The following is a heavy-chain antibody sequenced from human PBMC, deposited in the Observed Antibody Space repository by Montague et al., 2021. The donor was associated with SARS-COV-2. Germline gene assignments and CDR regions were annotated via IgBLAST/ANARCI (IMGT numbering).Heavy chain of an antibody. CDR1: GGSISSYY. D-gene: IGHD5-18*01. Sequence: SETLSLTCTVSGGSISSYYWSWIRQPPGKGLEWIGYIYYSGSTNSNPSPKSRVTISLDTSKNQFSLKLNSVTAADTAVYYCARGSYGPDAFDLWGQGTMVTVSS. V-gene: IGHV4-59*01. CDR2: IYYSGST. J-gene: IGHJ3*01. CDR3: ARGSYGPDAFDL.